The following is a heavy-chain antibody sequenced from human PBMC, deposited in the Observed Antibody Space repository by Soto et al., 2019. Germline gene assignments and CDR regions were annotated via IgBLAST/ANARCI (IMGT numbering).Heavy chain of an antibody. V-gene: IGHV1-8*01. D-gene: IGHD3-10*01. CDR3: ARGPIAYYYGSGSYLGGFDP. Sequence: ASVKVSCKASGYTFTSYDINWVRQATGQGLEWMGWMNPNSGNTGYAQKFQGRVTMTRNTSISTAYMELSSLRSEDTAVYYCARGPIAYYYGSGSYLGGFDPWGQGTLVTVSS. CDR1: GYTFTSYD. J-gene: IGHJ5*02. CDR2: MNPNSGNT.